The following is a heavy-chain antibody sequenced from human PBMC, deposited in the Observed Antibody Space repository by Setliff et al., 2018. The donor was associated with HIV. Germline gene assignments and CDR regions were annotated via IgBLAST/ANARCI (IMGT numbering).Heavy chain of an antibody. Sequence: GGSLRLSCAASGFTFSNAWMNWVRQAPGKGLEWVGRIKSKTDGGTTDYAAPVKGRFTISRDDSKDTLYLQMNSLKTEDTAVYYCTTGQSGFWSGYPLDYWGQGTLVTVSS. CDR2: IKSKTDGGTT. D-gene: IGHD3-3*01. CDR1: GFTFSNAW. V-gene: IGHV3-15*07. J-gene: IGHJ4*02. CDR3: TTGQSGFWSGYPLDY.